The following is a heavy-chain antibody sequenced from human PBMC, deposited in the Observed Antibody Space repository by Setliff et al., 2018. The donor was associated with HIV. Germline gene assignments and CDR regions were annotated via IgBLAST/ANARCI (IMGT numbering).Heavy chain of an antibody. Sequence: LSLTCTVSGGSISSSSYYWGWIRQPPGKGLEWIGSIYYSGSIFYKPSLKSRVTVSVDTSKNQFSLKVNSVTAADTAIYFCATNFGSGTYFDAHYLDSWGPGTLVTVSS. CDR1: GGSISSSSYY. J-gene: IGHJ4*02. D-gene: IGHD3-10*01. CDR2: IYYSGSI. V-gene: IGHV4-39*01. CDR3: ATNFGSGTYFDAHYLDS.